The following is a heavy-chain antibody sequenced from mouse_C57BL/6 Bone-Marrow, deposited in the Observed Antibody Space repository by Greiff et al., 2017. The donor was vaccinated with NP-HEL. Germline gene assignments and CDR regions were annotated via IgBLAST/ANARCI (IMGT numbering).Heavy chain of an antibody. J-gene: IGHJ3*01. D-gene: IGHD2-4*01. Sequence: VQLQQSGAELVRPGASVKLSCTASGFNIKDDYMHWVKQRPEQGLEWIGWIDPENGDTEYASKFQGKATITADTSSNTAYLQLSSLTSEDTAVYYCTTWGDYGGGFAYWGQGTLVTVSA. CDR2: IDPENGDT. CDR3: TTWGDYGGGFAY. V-gene: IGHV14-4*01. CDR1: GFNIKDDY.